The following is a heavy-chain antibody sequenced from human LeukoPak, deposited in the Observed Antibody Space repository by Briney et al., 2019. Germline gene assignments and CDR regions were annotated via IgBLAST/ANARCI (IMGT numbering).Heavy chain of an antibody. CDR3: ARGPPYRSRSDYFDY. CDR2: INSDGSST. V-gene: IGHV3-74*01. J-gene: IGHJ4*02. CDR1: GFTFRTYW. Sequence: GGSLRLSCSGSGFTFRTYWMHWVRQAPGKGLVRVSRINSDGSSTDYADSVKGRFTMSRDNAKNTLYLQMNSLRVEDTAVYYCARGPPYRSRSDYFDYWGQGTLVTVSS. D-gene: IGHD3-10*01.